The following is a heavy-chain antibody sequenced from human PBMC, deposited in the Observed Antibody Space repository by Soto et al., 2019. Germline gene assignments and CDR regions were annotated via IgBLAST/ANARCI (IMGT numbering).Heavy chain of an antibody. Sequence: QAQLVESGGGVVQPGRSLRLSCAASGFAFSSYGMHWVRQAPGTGLEWVAVISYDGSLQHYADSVKGRLTISRDHSKNMVLLQTSILRAEDTAVYYWVSDRGCGHASVPYSWGQGTLVSVSS. V-gene: IGHV3-30*03. J-gene: IGHJ4*02. CDR2: ISYDGSLQ. CDR3: VSDRGCGHASVPYS. CDR1: GFAFSSYG. D-gene: IGHD3-16*01.